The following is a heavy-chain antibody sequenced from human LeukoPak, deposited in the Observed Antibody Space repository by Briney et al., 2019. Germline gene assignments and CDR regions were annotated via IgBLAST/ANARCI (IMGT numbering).Heavy chain of an antibody. CDR1: GGSISSSNW. V-gene: IGHV4-4*02. Sequence: SETLSLTCAVSGGSISSSNWWSWVRQPPGKGLEWIGEIYHSGSTNYNPSLKSRVTISVDKSKNQFSLKLSSVTAADTAVYYCARGRFYEPRSSGHSYYYGMDVWGQGTTVTVSS. J-gene: IGHJ6*02. CDR2: IYHSGST. CDR3: ARGRFYEPRSSGHSYYYGMDV. D-gene: IGHD6-19*01.